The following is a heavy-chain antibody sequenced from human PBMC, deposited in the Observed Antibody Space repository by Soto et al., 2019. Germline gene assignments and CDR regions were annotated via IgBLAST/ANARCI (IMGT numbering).Heavy chain of an antibody. CDR1: GGTFSSYA. D-gene: IGHD3-22*01. Sequence: QVQLVQSGAEVKKPGSSVKVSCKASGGTFSSYAISWVRQAPGQGLEWMGGIIPIFGTANYAQKFQGRVTITADESTSTADMELSSLRSEDTAVYYCERSDMEEIVVEDGFDYWGQGTLVTVSS. J-gene: IGHJ4*02. CDR2: IIPIFGTA. CDR3: ERSDMEEIVVEDGFDY. V-gene: IGHV1-69*01.